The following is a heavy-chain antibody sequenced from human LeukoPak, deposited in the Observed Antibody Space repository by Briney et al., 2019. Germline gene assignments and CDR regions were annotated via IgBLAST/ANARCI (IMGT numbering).Heavy chain of an antibody. J-gene: IGHJ4*02. D-gene: IGHD4-17*01. Sequence: KPSDPLTLTCGVWGGFLSVYYWTWIRQPPGKGLEWIGEINHSGSANYTPSLKSRVTISLDTSKNQFSLKLSSVTAADTAVYYCARGQGTVTTHWGQGTLVTVSS. CDR2: INHSGSA. CDR3: ARGQGTVTTH. V-gene: IGHV4-34*01. CDR1: GGFLSVYY.